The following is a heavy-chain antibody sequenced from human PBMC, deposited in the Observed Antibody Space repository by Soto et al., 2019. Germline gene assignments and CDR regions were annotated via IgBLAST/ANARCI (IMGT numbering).Heavy chain of an antibody. V-gene: IGHV4-4*07. CDR2: IYTRGST. D-gene: IGHD6-13*01. CDR1: GGSVSNYY. J-gene: IGHJ4*02. Sequence: KASETLSLTCTVSGGSVSNYYWSWIRKPAGNGLEWIGRIYTRGSTINPSLKSRVTMSVDTSKNQFSLKLSSVSAADTAVYYCARRVIGAAGDYLDYLGQGTLVTVSS. CDR3: ARRVIGAAGDYLDY.